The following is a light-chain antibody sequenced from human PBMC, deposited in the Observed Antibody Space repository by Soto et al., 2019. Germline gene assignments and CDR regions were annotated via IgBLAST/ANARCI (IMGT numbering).Light chain of an antibody. CDR3: KSYAGSNTYV. V-gene: IGLV1-47*01. CDR1: NSNIGSNY. Sequence: QSVLTQPPSASGTPGQRVTISCSGRNSNIGSNYVYWYQQVPGTAPKLLIYTNNQRPSGVPDRFSGSKSGNTASLTVSGLQAADEADYFCKSYAGSNTYVFGSGTKLTVL. J-gene: IGLJ1*01. CDR2: TNN.